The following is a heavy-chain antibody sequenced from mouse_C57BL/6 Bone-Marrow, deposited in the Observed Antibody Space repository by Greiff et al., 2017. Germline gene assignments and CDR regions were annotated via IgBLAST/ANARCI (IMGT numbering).Heavy chain of an antibody. CDR1: GYTFTSYW. CDR3: ARGDYDRSGPDFDY. V-gene: IGHV1-55*01. J-gene: IGHJ2*01. D-gene: IGHD2-4*01. Sequence: VQLQQPGAELVKPGASVKMSCKASGYTFTSYWIPWVKQRPGQGLEWIGDIYPGSGRTNYNEKFKSKATLTVDTSSSTAYMQLSSLTYEDSAVYYCARGDYDRSGPDFDYWGQGTTLTVSS. CDR2: IYPGSGRT.